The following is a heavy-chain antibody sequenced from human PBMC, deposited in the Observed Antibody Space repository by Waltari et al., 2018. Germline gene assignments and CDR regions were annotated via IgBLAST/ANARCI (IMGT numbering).Heavy chain of an antibody. J-gene: IGHJ4*02. CDR1: GFTFSSYW. D-gene: IGHD6-13*01. CDR2: IKQDGSEK. Sequence: EVQLVESGGGLVQPGGSLRLSCAASGFTFSSYWMSWVRQAPGKGLEWVANIKQDGSEKYYVDSVKGRFTIARDNAKNSLYLQMNSLRAEDTAVYYCAKGIAAAGRILFDYWGQGTLVTFSS. CDR3: AKGIAAAGRILFDY. V-gene: IGHV3-7*01.